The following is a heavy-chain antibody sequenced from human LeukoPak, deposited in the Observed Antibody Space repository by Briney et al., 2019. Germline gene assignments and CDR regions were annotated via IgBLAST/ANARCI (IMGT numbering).Heavy chain of an antibody. CDR1: GDSTSSSSHY. Sequence: SETLSLTCTVSGDSTSSSSHYWGWIRQSPGKGLEWIATIYYSGTTYYNPSLKSRVTISVDTSKNQFSLKLSSVTAADTAVYYCAKDPAWRGGATISYYFDYWGQGTLVTVSS. CDR2: IYYSGTT. D-gene: IGHD1-26*01. CDR3: AKDPAWRGGATISYYFDY. J-gene: IGHJ4*02. V-gene: IGHV4-39*02.